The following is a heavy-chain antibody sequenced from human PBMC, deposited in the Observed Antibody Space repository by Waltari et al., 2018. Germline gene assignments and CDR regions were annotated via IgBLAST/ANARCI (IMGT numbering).Heavy chain of an antibody. J-gene: IGHJ3*02. V-gene: IGHV1-69*04. CDR3: AFGRDDAFDI. Sequence: QVQLVQSGAEVKKPGSSVKVSCKASGGTFSSYAISWVRQAPGQGLEWMGRIIPILGIANYAQKFQGIVTIPADKSTSTAYMELSSLRSEDTAVYYCAFGRDDAFDIWGQGTMVTVSS. CDR2: IIPILGIA. D-gene: IGHD3-10*01. CDR1: GGTFSSYA.